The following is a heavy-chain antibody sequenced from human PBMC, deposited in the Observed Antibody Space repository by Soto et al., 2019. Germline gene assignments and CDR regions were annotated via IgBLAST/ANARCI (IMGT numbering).Heavy chain of an antibody. CDR1: GDSVSSSSAA. V-gene: IGHV6-1*01. Sequence: SPTRSLACVISGDSVSSSSAAWNWIRQTPSRGLEWLGRTYYRSKWYNDYAVYVKSRITINPDTSKNQFSLQLNSVTPEDTAVNYSASHSPRAGRLRFFDWLPYFYYWGQGSLVTVSS. CDR3: ASHSPRAGRLRFFDWLPYFYY. CDR2: TYYRSKWYN. J-gene: IGHJ4*02. D-gene: IGHD3-3*01.